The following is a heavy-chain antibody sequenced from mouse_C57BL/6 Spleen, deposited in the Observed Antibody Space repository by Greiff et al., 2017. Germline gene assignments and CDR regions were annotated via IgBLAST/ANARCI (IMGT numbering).Heavy chain of an antibody. D-gene: IGHD1-1*01. V-gene: IGHV5-4*01. J-gene: IGHJ2*01. Sequence: VQLKQSGGGLVKPGGSLKLSCAASGFTFSSYAMSWVRQTPEKRLEWVATISAGGSYTYYPDNVKGRFTISRANAKNNLYLQMSHLKSEDTAMYDCAREADYYGSSYFDYWGQGTTLTVSS. CDR2: ISAGGSYT. CDR3: AREADYYGSSYFDY. CDR1: GFTFSSYA.